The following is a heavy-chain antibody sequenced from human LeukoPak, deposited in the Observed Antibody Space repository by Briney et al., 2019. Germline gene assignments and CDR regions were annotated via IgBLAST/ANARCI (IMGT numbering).Heavy chain of an antibody. Sequence: PSETLSLTCTVSGGSISSYYWSWIRQPPGKGLEWIGYIYYSGSTNYNPSLKSRVTISVDTSKNQFSLKLSSVTAADTAVYYCARVDYYDSSGYWGQGTLVTVSS. CDR3: ARVDYYDSSGY. V-gene: IGHV4-59*08. CDR1: GGSISSYY. J-gene: IGHJ4*02. CDR2: IYYSGST. D-gene: IGHD3-22*01.